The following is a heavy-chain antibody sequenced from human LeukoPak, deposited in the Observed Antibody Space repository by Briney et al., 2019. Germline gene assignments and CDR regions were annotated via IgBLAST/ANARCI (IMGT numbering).Heavy chain of an antibody. Sequence: GASVKVSCKASGGTFSSYAISWVRQAPGQGLEWMGRIIPILGIANYAQKFQGRVTITADKSTSTAYMELSSLRSEDTAVYYCAREGLLGYCSSTSCYQFDYWGQGTLVTVSS. CDR1: GGTFSSYA. V-gene: IGHV1-69*04. J-gene: IGHJ4*02. CDR3: AREGLLGYCSSTSCYQFDY. CDR2: IIPILGIA. D-gene: IGHD2-2*01.